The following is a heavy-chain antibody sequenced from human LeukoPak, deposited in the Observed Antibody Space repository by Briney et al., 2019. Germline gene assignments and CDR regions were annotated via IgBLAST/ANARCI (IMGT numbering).Heavy chain of an antibody. CDR1: GYTFTSYG. CDR2: ISAYNGNT. CDR3: ARDARWSGVRGEQSDY. Sequence: ASVKVSCKASGYTFTSYGISWVRQAPGQGLEWMGWISAYNGNTNYAQKFQGRVTMTRDTSTSTVYMELSSLRSEDTAVYYCARDARWSGVRGEQSDYWGQGTLVTVST. V-gene: IGHV1-18*01. J-gene: IGHJ4*02. D-gene: IGHD3-10*01.